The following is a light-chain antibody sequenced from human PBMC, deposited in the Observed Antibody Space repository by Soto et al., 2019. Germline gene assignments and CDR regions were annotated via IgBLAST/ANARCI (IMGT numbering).Light chain of an antibody. CDR2: GAS. J-gene: IGKJ3*01. Sequence: EIVLTQSPGTLSLSPGERATLSCRASQSISSSYLAWYQQKPGQAPRLLIYGASTRATGIPDRFSGSGSGTDFTLTISRLEPEDFAVYYCQQYDTLFPFGPGTKVDIK. CDR1: QSISSSY. CDR3: QQYDTLFP. V-gene: IGKV3-20*01.